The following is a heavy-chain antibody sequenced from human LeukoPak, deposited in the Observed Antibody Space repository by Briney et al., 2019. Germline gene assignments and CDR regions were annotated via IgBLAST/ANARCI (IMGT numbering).Heavy chain of an antibody. CDR3: ARDSCSSGSCPSGY. J-gene: IGHJ4*02. Sequence: GGSLRLSCAASGFTFSDYYMSWIRQAPGKGLEWVSYISSSGSNIYYADSVKGRFTISRDNAKNSLYLQMNSLRAEDTAVYYCARDSCSSGSCPSGYWGQGTLVTVSS. CDR1: GFTFSDYY. V-gene: IGHV3-11*01. D-gene: IGHD2-15*01. CDR2: ISSSGSNI.